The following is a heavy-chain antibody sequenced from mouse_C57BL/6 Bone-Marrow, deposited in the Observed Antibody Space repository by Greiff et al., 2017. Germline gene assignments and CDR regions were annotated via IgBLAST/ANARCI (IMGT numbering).Heavy chain of an antibody. V-gene: IGHV14-3*01. CDR1: GFNIQNTY. J-gene: IGHJ4*01. Sequence: VQLQQSVAELVRPGASVKLSCTASGFNIQNTYMHWVKQRPEPGLEWIGRIDPANGNTKYAPKFKGKATITADTSSNTAYLQLSSLTSEDTAIYYCARSEDGYFLYYYAMDYWGQGTSVTVSS. CDR3: ARSEDGYFLYYYAMDY. CDR2: IDPANGNT. D-gene: IGHD2-3*01.